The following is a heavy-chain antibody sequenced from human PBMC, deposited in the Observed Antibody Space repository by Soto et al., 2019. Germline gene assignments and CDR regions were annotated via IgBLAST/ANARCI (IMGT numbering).Heavy chain of an antibody. Sequence: QVQLQESGPGLVKPSQTMSLTCSVSGGSISSSGYYWSWIRQHPGKGLEWIGYIYYSGSTNYNSYLKSRVTMSVDTSKNQFSLRLSSVTVADTAVYYCASLTIGVALTPNWFDPLGQGPLVTVSS. CDR3: ASLTIGVALTPNWFDP. V-gene: IGHV4-31*03. J-gene: IGHJ5*02. CDR2: IYYSGST. CDR1: GGSISSSGYY. D-gene: IGHD6-19*01.